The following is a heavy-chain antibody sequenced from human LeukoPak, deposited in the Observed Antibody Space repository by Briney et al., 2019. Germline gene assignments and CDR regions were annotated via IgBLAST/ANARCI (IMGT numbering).Heavy chain of an antibody. CDR3: ARDRDLWPALSFDY. CDR1: GFTFSSYG. V-gene: IGHV3-23*01. D-gene: IGHD2/OR15-2a*01. Sequence: PGGSLRLSCAASGFTFSSYGMSWVRQAPGKGLEWVSAIGGSGGSTYYADSVKGRFTISRDNAKNSLYLQMNSLRAEDTALYYCARDRDLWPALSFDYWGQGTLVTVSS. CDR2: IGGSGGST. J-gene: IGHJ4*02.